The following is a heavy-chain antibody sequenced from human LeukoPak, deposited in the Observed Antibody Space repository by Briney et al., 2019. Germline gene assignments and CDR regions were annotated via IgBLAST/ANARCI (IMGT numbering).Heavy chain of an antibody. CDR2: MYYSGST. D-gene: IGHD6-13*01. V-gene: IGHV4-59*01. J-gene: IGHJ4*02. CDR1: GGSINSYY. Sequence: PSETLSLTCTVSGGSINSYYWTWIRQPPGKGLEWIGYMYYSGSTKYNPSLKSRVTISIDTSKKQFSLKLTSVTAADTAVYYCAKDWGYSSSQGYYFDYWGQGTLVTVSS. CDR3: AKDWGYSSSQGYYFDY.